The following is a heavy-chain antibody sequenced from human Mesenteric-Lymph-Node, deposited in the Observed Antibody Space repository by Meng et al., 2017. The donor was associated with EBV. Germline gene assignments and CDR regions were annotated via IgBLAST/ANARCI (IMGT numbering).Heavy chain of an antibody. J-gene: IGHJ4*02. CDR3: AREGVSSGWEKVDY. D-gene: IGHD6-19*01. Sequence: QGQLVQSGAEVKKPGASVKVSCKASGYAFANYGITWVRQAPGQGLEWMGWINAHNDFTNYAQKLQGRVTMTRDTSTSTAYMELRSLRYDDTAVYYCAREGVSSGWEKVDYWGQGTLVTVSS. CDR2: INAHNDFT. V-gene: IGHV1-18*01. CDR1: GYAFANYG.